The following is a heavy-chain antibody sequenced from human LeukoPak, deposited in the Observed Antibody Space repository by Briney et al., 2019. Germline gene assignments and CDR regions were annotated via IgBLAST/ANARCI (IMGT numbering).Heavy chain of an antibody. CDR2: ISYSGNT. J-gene: IGHJ4*02. CDR1: GGSIISSDYH. Sequence: PSETLSLTCTVSGGSIISSDYHWGWVRQPPGKGLEWIGTISYSGNTDYDPSLRSRVTISVDTSNNQFSLRLGSVTAADTAVYYCAVSGYDYYFDYWGQGTLVTVSS. D-gene: IGHD5-12*01. CDR3: AVSGYDYYFDY. V-gene: IGHV4-39*01.